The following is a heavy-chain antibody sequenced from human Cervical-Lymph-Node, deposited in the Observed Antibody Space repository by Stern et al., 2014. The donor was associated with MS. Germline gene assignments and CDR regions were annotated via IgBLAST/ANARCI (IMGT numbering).Heavy chain of an antibody. V-gene: IGHV4-31*03. CDR3: ARDNGLRVEQFFDY. Sequence: QLQLQESGPGLVKPSQTLSLTCTVSGASLSSLNYYWSWIRQRPGKGLEWIGFISYSGNTNYNPSLKSRVTVSADTSKPQFSLRLTSVTAADTAVYYCARDNGLRVEQFFDYWGQGILVTVS. CDR2: ISYSGNT. J-gene: IGHJ4*02. CDR1: GASLSSLNYY. D-gene: IGHD4-17*01.